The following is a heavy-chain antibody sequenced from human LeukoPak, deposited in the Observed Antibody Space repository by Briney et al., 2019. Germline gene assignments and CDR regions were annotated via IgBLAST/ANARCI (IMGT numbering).Heavy chain of an antibody. CDR2: INPNSGGT. CDR3: ARSSFRKGPTGMIPRNNWFDP. J-gene: IGHJ5*02. V-gene: IGHV1-2*02. Sequence: GASVKVSCKASGYTFTGYYMHWVRQAPGQGLEWMGWINPNSGGTNYAQKFQGRVTMTRDTSISTAYMELSRLRSDDTAVYYCARSSFRKGPTGMIPRNNWFDPWGQGTLVTVSS. CDR1: GYTFTGYY. D-gene: IGHD1-1*01.